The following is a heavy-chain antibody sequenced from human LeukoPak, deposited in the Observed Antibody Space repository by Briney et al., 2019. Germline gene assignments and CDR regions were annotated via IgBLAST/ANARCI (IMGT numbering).Heavy chain of an antibody. CDR2: ISCSGGRT. J-gene: IGHJ4*02. V-gene: IGHV3-23*01. CDR3: AKSGDNRFDG. D-gene: IGHD2-21*02. Sequence: GGSLRLSCAASRFTFYDYGMTWVRQAPGKGLEWVSAISCSGGRTYYADSVKGRFTISRDNSKKMIYLQMNRLRAEDTAVYYCAKSGDNRFDGWGQGTLVTVSS. CDR1: RFTFYDYG.